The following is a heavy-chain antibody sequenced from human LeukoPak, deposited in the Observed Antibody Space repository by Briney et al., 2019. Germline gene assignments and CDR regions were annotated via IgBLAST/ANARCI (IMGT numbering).Heavy chain of an antibody. CDR3: TSLGYCSSTSCRRGNWFDP. J-gene: IGHJ5*02. CDR1: GFTFSNAW. CDR2: IKSKTDGGTT. V-gene: IGHV3-15*01. Sequence: PGGSLRLSCAASGFTFSNAWMSWVRQAPGKGLEWVGRIKSKTDGGTTDYAAPVKGRFTISRDDSKNTLYLQMNSLKTEGTAVYYCTSLGYCSSTSCRRGNWFDPWGQGTLVTVSS. D-gene: IGHD2-2*01.